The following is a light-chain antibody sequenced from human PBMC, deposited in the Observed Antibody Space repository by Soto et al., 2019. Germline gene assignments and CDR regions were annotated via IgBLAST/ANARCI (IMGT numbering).Light chain of an antibody. CDR2: GAS. J-gene: IGKJ2*01. Sequence: EIVMTQSPATLSVSPGERATLSCRASQSVSSNLAWYQQKPGQAPRLLIYGASTRATGIPARFSGSGSGTEFTLPISRLHSEYFAFYYCQQYNNCPYTFGQGPKLEI. CDR3: QQYNNCPYT. V-gene: IGKV3-15*01. CDR1: QSVSSN.